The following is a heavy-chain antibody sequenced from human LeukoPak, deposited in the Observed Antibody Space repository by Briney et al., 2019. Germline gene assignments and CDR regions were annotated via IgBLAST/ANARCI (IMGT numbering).Heavy chain of an antibody. CDR1: GFTFSSYA. Sequence: GGSLRLSCAASGFTFSSYAMSWVRQAPGKGLEWVSAISGSGGSTYYADSVKGRFTISRDNSKNTLYLQMNSLRAEDTAVYYCAKASRWGAYYDFWSGDAQDFYFDYWGQGTLVTVSS. J-gene: IGHJ4*02. D-gene: IGHD3-3*01. V-gene: IGHV3-23*01. CDR3: AKASRWGAYYDFWSGDAQDFYFDY. CDR2: ISGSGGST.